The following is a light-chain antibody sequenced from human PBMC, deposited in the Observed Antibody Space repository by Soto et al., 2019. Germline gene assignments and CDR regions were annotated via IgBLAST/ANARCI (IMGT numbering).Light chain of an antibody. CDR3: QQYNHYCSNT. J-gene: IGKJ2*01. Sequence: DIQMTQSPSTLSASVGDSVTITCRASQRIGRWLAWYQQKPGKAPKLLIYDASPLQSGVPSRFRGSGSGTEFTLPGTSLQADNFGTYYWQQYNHYCSNTFGRGTKLEIK. V-gene: IGKV1-5*01. CDR2: DAS. CDR1: QRIGRW.